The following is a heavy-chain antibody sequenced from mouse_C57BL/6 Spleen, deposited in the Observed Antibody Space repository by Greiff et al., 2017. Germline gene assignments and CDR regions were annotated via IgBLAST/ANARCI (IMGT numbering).Heavy chain of an antibody. V-gene: IGHV3-6*01. J-gene: IGHJ4*01. D-gene: IGHD1-1*01. CDR2: ISYDGSN. CDR1: GYSITSGYY. Sequence: EVHLVESGPGLVKPSQSLSLTCSVTGYSITSGYYWNWIRQFPGNKLEWMGYISYDGSNNYNPSLKNRISITRDTSKNQLFLKLNSVTTEDTATYYCARFYGTYAMDYWGQGTSVTVSS. CDR3: ARFYGTYAMDY.